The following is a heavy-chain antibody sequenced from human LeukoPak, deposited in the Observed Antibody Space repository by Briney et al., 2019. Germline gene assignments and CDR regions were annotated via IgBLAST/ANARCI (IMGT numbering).Heavy chain of an antibody. Sequence: SETLSLTCTVSGGSISSSSYYWGWIRQPPGKGLEWIGSIYYSRSTYYNPSLKSRVTISVDTSKNQFSLKLSSVTAADTAVYYCARLSPQLADYWGQGTLVTVSS. V-gene: IGHV4-39*01. CDR3: ARLSPQLADY. CDR2: IYYSRST. J-gene: IGHJ4*02. CDR1: GGSISSSSYY. D-gene: IGHD6-13*01.